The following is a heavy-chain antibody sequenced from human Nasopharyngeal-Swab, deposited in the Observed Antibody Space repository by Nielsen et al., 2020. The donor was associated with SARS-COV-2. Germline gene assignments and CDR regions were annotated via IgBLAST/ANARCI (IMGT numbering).Heavy chain of an antibody. CDR1: GFTFSSYA. CDR2: ISYDGSNK. J-gene: IGHJ6*02. D-gene: IGHD3-9*01. Sequence: GSLKISCAASGFTFSSYAMHWVRQAPGKGLEWVAVISYDGSNKYYADSVKGRFTISRDNSKNTLYLQMNSLRAEDTAVYYCAKEAGYYDILTGYYLSLGYGMDVWGQGTTVTVSS. V-gene: IGHV3-30*18. CDR3: AKEAGYYDILTGYYLSLGYGMDV.